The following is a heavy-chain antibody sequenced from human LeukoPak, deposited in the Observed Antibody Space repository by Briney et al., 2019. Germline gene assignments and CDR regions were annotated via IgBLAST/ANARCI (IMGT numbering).Heavy chain of an antibody. CDR3: AKVFGSGWYEPLYYFDY. CDR2: ISGSGGST. CDR1: GFTFSSYA. J-gene: IGHJ4*02. V-gene: IGHV3-23*01. D-gene: IGHD6-19*01. Sequence: GGSLRLSCAASGFTFSSYAMNWVRQAPGKGLEWVSAISGSGGSTYYADSVKGRFTISRDNSKNTLYLQMNSLRAEDTAVYYCAKVFGSGWYEPLYYFDYWGQGTLVTVSS.